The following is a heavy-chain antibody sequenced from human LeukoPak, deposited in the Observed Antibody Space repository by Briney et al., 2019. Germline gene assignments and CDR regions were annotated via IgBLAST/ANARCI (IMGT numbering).Heavy chain of an antibody. CDR3: ARDLKDGYNYVEYFDY. V-gene: IGHV1-24*01. CDR2: FDPEDGET. Sequence: ASVKVSCKVSGYTLTELSMHWVRQAPGKGLEWMGGFDPEDGETIYAQKFQGRVTMTRDTSTSTVYMELSSLRSEDTAVYYCARDLKDGYNYVEYFDYWGQGTLVTVSS. CDR1: GYTLTELS. J-gene: IGHJ4*02. D-gene: IGHD5-24*01.